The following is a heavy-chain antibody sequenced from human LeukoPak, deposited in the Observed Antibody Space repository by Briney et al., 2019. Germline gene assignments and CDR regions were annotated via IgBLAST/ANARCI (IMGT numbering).Heavy chain of an antibody. Sequence: GGSLRLSCAASGFTFSSYSMNWVRQAPGKGLEWVSYISSSSSTIYYADSVKGRFTISRDNAKNSLYLQMNSLRAEDTAVYYCARFCRVGATFDAFDIWGQGTMVTVSS. CDR1: GFTFSSYS. J-gene: IGHJ3*02. CDR3: ARFCRVGATFDAFDI. V-gene: IGHV3-48*01. CDR2: ISSSSSTI. D-gene: IGHD1-26*01.